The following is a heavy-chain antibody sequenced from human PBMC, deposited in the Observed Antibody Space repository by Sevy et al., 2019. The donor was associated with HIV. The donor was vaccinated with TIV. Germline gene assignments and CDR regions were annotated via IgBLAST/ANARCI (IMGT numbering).Heavy chain of an antibody. Sequence: GGCLRLSCAASGFTFSSYAMSWVRQAPGKGLEWVSAISGSGGSTYYADSVKGRFTISRDNSKNTLYLQMNSLRAEDTAVYYCAKSYYAPYYYYMDVWGKGTTVTVSS. CDR2: ISGSGGST. J-gene: IGHJ6*03. D-gene: IGHD3-22*01. CDR1: GFTFSSYA. CDR3: AKSYYAPYYYYMDV. V-gene: IGHV3-23*01.